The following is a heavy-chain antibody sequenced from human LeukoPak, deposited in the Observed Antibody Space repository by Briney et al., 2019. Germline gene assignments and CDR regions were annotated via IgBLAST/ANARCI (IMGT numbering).Heavy chain of an antibody. CDR3: ARLNSGYSSSWSSGERRYFQH. CDR2: INHSGST. J-gene: IGHJ1*01. D-gene: IGHD6-13*01. V-gene: IGHV4-34*01. CDR1: GGSFSGYY. Sequence: PSETLSLTCAVYGGSFSGYYWSWIRQPPGKGLEWIGEINHSGSTNYNPSLKSRVTISVDTSKNQFSLKLSSVTAADTAVYYCARLNSGYSSSWSSGERRYFQHWGQGTLVTVSS.